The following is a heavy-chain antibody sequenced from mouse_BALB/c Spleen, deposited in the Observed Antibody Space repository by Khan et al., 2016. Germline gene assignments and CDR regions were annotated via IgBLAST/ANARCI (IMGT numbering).Heavy chain of an antibody. Sequence: EVELVESGGGLVQPGGSLRLSCATSGFTFTDYYMSWVRQPPGTALEWLGFIRNKANGYTTEYSASVKGRFTISRYNSQSILYLQMNTLRAEDRSTYYCARNYYGSSYRYFDYWGQGTTLTVSS. CDR1: GFTFTDYY. D-gene: IGHD1-1*01. CDR3: ARNYYGSSYRYFDY. CDR2: IRNKANGYTT. V-gene: IGHV7-3*02. J-gene: IGHJ2*01.